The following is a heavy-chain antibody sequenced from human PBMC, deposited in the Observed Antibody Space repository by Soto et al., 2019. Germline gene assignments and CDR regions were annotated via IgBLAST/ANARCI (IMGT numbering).Heavy chain of an antibody. J-gene: IGHJ4*02. CDR3: TTGRIQLWPLGSY. D-gene: IGHD5-18*01. V-gene: IGHV3-15*07. CDR1: GFTFSNAW. CDR2: IKSKTDGGTT. Sequence: EVQLVESGGGLVKPGGSLRLSCEASGFTFSNAWMNWVRQAPGKGLEWVGRIKSKTDGGTTDYAAPVKGRFTISREDSKNTLYLQMNSLKTEDTAVYYCTTGRIQLWPLGSYWGQGTLVTVSS.